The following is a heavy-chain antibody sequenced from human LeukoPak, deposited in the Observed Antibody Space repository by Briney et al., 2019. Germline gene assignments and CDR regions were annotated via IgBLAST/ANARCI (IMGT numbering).Heavy chain of an antibody. CDR1: GFTFSSYG. D-gene: IGHD3-10*01. Sequence: GGSLRLSCAASGFTFSSYGMHWVRQAPGKGLEWVAVIWYDGSNKYYADSVKGRFTISRDNSKNTLYLQMNSLRAEDTAVYYCARDGRTTMVRGAIIHFDYWGQGTLVTVSS. J-gene: IGHJ4*02. V-gene: IGHV3-33*01. CDR2: IWYDGSNK. CDR3: ARDGRTTMVRGAIIHFDY.